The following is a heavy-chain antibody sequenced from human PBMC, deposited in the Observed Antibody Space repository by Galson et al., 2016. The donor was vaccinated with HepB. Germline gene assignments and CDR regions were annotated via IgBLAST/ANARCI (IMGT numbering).Heavy chain of an antibody. CDR1: SGSISSGTSY. V-gene: IGHV4-61*02. CDR2: IYTSENT. CDR3: ARTCTAYVHYDIGICG. D-gene: IGHD3-9*01. Sequence: TLSLTCTVSSGSISSGTSYWSWARQPAGKGLEWIGRIYTSENTDYNPSLKSRVTISVDTSKNQSSLSLSTLTAADTAVYYCARTCTAYVHYDIGICGWGQGTLVTVSS. J-gene: IGHJ4*02.